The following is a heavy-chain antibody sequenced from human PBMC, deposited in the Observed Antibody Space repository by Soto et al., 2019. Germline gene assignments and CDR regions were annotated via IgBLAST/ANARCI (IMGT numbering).Heavy chain of an antibody. CDR2: ISGSGGST. CDR1: GFTFSSYA. V-gene: IGHV3-23*01. CDR3: ARRGSGSYYDY. J-gene: IGHJ4*02. Sequence: EVQLLESGGGLVQPGGSLRLSCAASGFTFSSYAMRWVRQAPVKGLEWVSAISGSGGSTYYADSVKGRSTISRDNSKNTLYLQMNSLRAEDTAVYYCARRGSGSYYDYWGQGNLVTVSS. D-gene: IGHD1-26*01.